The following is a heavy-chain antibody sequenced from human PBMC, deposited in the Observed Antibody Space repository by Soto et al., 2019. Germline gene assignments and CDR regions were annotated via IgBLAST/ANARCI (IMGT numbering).Heavy chain of an antibody. CDR2: VYYSGNT. D-gene: IGHD6-13*01. Sequence: QVQLQESGPGLVKPSETLSLTCTVSGGSISPYYWSWIRQPPGKGLEWIGYVYYSGNTNYNPSLESRVTISVDTSRNRFSLNLTSATAPDTALYYCARKGAAASYAHYYMDVWGRGTAVTVSS. CDR3: ARKGAAASYAHYYMDV. J-gene: IGHJ6*03. V-gene: IGHV4-59*01. CDR1: GGSISPYY.